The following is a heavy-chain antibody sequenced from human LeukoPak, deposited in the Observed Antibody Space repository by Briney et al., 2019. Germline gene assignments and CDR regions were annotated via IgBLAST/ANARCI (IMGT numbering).Heavy chain of an antibody. CDR1: GFTFSSYE. Sequence: PGGSLRLSCAASGFTFSSYEMNWVRQAPGKGLEGVSYISSSGSTIHYADSVKGRFTISRDNAKNSLYLQMNSLRAEDTAVYYCAREGDYVWGSYRCYFDYWGQGTLVTVSS. V-gene: IGHV3-48*03. D-gene: IGHD3-16*02. J-gene: IGHJ4*02. CDR3: AREGDYVWGSYRCYFDY. CDR2: ISSSGSTI.